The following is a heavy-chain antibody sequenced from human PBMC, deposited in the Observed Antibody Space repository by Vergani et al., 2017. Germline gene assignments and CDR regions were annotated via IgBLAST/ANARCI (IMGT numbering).Heavy chain of an antibody. D-gene: IGHD1-26*01. CDR3: ARKGLRGSRTFFDY. CDR1: GGSISSSSYY. V-gene: IGHV4-39*07. Sequence: QLQLQESRPGLVKPSETLSLTCTVSGGSISSSSYYCGWIRQPPGKGLEWIGSIHYSGSTYYNPSLKSRVTIPVATTKNQFSQKLSSVTAANTAVYYCARKGLRGSRTFFDYWGQGTLVTVSS. J-gene: IGHJ4*02. CDR2: IHYSGST.